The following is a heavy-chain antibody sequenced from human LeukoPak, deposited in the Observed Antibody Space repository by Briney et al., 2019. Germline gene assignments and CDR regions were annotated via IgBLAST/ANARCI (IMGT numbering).Heavy chain of an antibody. CDR2: IRYDGSHE. CDR1: GFTFSSYS. J-gene: IGHJ4*01. Sequence: GGSLRLSCAASGFTFSSYSMNWVRQAPGKGLEWVAFIRYDGSHEYYADSVKGRFTISRDNSKNTLYLQMNSVRSEDTALYYCAKPSGSGVDYWGQGTRVTVSS. V-gene: IGHV3-30*02. CDR3: AKPSGSGVDY. D-gene: IGHD1-26*01.